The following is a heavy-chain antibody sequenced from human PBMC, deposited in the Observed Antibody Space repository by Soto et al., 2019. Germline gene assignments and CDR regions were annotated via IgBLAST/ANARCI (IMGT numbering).Heavy chain of an antibody. CDR2: IYYSGST. Sequence: SETLSLTCTVSGGSISSYYWSWIRQPPGKGLEWIGYIYYSGSTNYNPSLKSRVTISVDTSKNQFSLKLSSVTAADTTVYYCARSFLQGDYYYYYMDVWGKGTTVTVS. CDR1: GGSISSYY. J-gene: IGHJ6*03. V-gene: IGHV4-59*08. CDR3: ARSFLQGDYYYYYMDV.